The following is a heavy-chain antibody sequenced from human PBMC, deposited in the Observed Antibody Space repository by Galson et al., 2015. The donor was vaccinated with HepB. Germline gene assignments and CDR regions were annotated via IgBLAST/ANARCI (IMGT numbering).Heavy chain of an antibody. CDR1: GYTFTSYY. D-gene: IGHD3-10*01. J-gene: IGHJ4*02. CDR2: INPSGGST. V-gene: IGHV1-46*01. Sequence: SVKVSCKASGYTFTSYYMHWVRQAPGQGLEWMGIINPSGGSTSYAQKFQGRVTMTRDTSTNTVYMELSSLRSEDTAVYYCARFEGRYGSGSYYNEGGDYWGQGTLVTVSS. CDR3: ARFEGRYGSGSYYNEGGDY.